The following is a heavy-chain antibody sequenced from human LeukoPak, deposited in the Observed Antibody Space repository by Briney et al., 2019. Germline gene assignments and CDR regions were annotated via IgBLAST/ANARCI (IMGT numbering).Heavy chain of an antibody. Sequence: SETLSLTCTVSGGSISSYYWSWIRQPPGKGLEWIGYIYYSGSTNYNPSLKSRVTISVDTSKNQFSLKLSSVTAADTAVYYCARQLYDSGGYSAFDIWGQGTMVTVSS. CDR3: ARQLYDSGGYSAFDI. CDR1: GGSISSYY. CDR2: IYYSGST. J-gene: IGHJ3*02. V-gene: IGHV4-59*08. D-gene: IGHD3-22*01.